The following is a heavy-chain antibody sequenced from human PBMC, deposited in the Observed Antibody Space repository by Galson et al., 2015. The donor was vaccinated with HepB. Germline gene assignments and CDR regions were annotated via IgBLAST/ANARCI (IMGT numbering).Heavy chain of an antibody. CDR2: ISGSGDTI. CDR1: GFIFSDYY. J-gene: IGHJ4*02. CDR3: ARPGYGDYVVAH. D-gene: IGHD4-17*01. V-gene: IGHV3-11*01. Sequence: SLRLSCAPSGFIFSDYYMSWIRQAPGKGLEWVSYISGSGDTIYYADSVKGRFTISRDNAKKSLYLQMNSPRVDDTAIYYCARPGYGDYVVAHWGQGTMVTVAS.